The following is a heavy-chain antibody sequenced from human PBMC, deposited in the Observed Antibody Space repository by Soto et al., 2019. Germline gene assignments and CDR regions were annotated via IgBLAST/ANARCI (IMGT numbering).Heavy chain of an antibody. Sequence: PLQTLSLTCVISGDSVSSNSAAWNWIRQSPSRGLEWLGRTYYRSKWYNDYAVSVKSRITINPDTSKNQFSLQLNSVTPEDTAVYYCARGGRSENSHGMDVWGQGTRVTVSS. CDR1: GDSVSSNSAA. V-gene: IGHV6-1*01. J-gene: IGHJ6*02. D-gene: IGHD4-4*01. CDR2: TYYRSKWYN. CDR3: ARGGRSENSHGMDV.